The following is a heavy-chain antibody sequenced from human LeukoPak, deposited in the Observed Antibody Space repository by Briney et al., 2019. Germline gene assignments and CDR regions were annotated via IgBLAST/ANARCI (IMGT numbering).Heavy chain of an antibody. V-gene: IGHV3-48*03. Sequence: GGSLRLSCEASGFTFSSYEMNWVRQAPGKGLEWISYISSSDNSIYYADSVKGRFTISRDNAKNSLYLQMNSLRAEDTALYYCARHWGVGSRYFDFWGQGTLVTVSS. CDR1: GFTFSSYE. D-gene: IGHD1-26*01. J-gene: IGHJ4*02. CDR2: ISSSDNSI. CDR3: ARHWGVGSRYFDF.